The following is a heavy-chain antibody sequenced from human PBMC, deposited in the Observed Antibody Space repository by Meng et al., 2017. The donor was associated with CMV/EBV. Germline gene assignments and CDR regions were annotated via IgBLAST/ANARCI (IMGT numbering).Heavy chain of an antibody. Sequence: SVKVSCKASGGTFSSYAISWVRQAPGQGLEWMGGIIPIFGTANYAQKFQGRVTITTDESTSTAYMELSSLRSEDTAVYYCARALNYYDSRRLGRWFDPWGQGTLVTVSS. CDR2: IIPIFGTA. J-gene: IGHJ5*02. V-gene: IGHV1-69*05. CDR3: ARALNYYDSRRLGRWFDP. CDR1: GGTFSSYA. D-gene: IGHD3-22*01.